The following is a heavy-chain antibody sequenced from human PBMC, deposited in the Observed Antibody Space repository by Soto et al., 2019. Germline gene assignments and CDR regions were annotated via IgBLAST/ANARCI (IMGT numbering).Heavy chain of an antibody. Sequence: PGASLKISCKGSGYTFTNYWIGLVRQMPGKGLEWMGIIYPGDSDTKYNPSFQGQVTISADKSITTTYLQWSSLKASDTAIYYCAASIFYYGMDVWGQGTTVTGSS. V-gene: IGHV5-51*01. CDR1: GYTFTNYW. CDR3: AASIFYYGMDV. J-gene: IGHJ6*02. CDR2: IYPGDSDT.